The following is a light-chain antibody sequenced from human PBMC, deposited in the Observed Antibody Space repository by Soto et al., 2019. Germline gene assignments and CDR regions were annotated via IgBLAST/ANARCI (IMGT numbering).Light chain of an antibody. CDR3: QQYNTWPRT. CDR2: GAS. CDR1: QSISSQ. Sequence: EIVLTQSPGTLSLSPGERATLSCRASQSISSQLAWYQQKPGQAPRLLIYGASTRATGIPARFSGSGSGTEFTLTISNLQSEDFAVYYCQQYNTWPRTFGQGTKVDIK. J-gene: IGKJ1*01. V-gene: IGKV3-15*01.